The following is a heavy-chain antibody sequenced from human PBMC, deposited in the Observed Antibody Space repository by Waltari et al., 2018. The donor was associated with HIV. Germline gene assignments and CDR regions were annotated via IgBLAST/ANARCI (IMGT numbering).Heavy chain of an antibody. V-gene: IGHV4-34*01. D-gene: IGHD3-9*01. CDR3: ARGYHFESRVPYF. CDR1: GGSFSGYY. J-gene: IGHJ4*02. Sequence: QVQLQQWGTGLLKPSETLSLTCGIYGGSFSGYYLTWIRQPPGKGLEWIGEINHTGRTNYSPSLNGRVTISLDTSDNQFSLKLSSVTAADTAVYYCARGYHFESRVPYFWGQGTLVTVSS. CDR2: INHTGRT.